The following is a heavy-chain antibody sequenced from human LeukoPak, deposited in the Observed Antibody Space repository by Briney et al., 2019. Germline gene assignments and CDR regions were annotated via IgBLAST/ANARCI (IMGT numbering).Heavy chain of an antibody. V-gene: IGHV1-18*04. J-gene: IGHJ4*02. CDR3: ARGPYCGGDCYPGFDY. CDR2: ISAYNGNT. D-gene: IGHD2-21*02. CDR1: GYTFTSYG. Sequence: ASVKVSCKASGYTFTSYGISWVRQAPGQGLEWMGWISAYNGNTNYAQKLQGRVTMTTDTSTSTAYMELRSLRSDDTAVYYCARGPYCGGDCYPGFDYWAREPWSPSPQ.